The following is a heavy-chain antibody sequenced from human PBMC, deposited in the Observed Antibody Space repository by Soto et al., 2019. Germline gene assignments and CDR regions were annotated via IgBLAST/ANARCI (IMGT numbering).Heavy chain of an antibody. V-gene: IGHV4-59*01. CDR2: IYHTGRS. D-gene: IGHD4-17*01. J-gene: IGHJ4*02. CDR3: ARVSNEYGGSGDFDY. CDR1: GGSLSGFP. Sequence: HVQLQESGPGQVKPSETLSLTCSVSGGSLSGFPWIWIRQPPGKGLEWVGYIYHTGRSNYNPSLKSRLTISLDMSRNQFSLQLTSVTAADTALYYCARVSNEYGGSGDFDYWGLGTLVTVSS.